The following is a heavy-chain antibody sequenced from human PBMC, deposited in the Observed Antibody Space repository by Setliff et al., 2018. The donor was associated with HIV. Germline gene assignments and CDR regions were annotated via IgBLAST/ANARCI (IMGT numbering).Heavy chain of an antibody. CDR3: AKAPYSLDYFDN. J-gene: IGHJ4*02. V-gene: IGHV3-21*01. CDR1: GFIFGDYA. Sequence: GGSLRLSCTASGFIFGDYAMNWVRQAPGKGLEWVSSISSTSSSIYYADSLKGRFTISRDNAKNSLYLQMNSLRVEDTAVYFCAKAPYSLDYFDNWGQGTLVTVSS. D-gene: IGHD3-16*01. CDR2: ISSTSSSI.